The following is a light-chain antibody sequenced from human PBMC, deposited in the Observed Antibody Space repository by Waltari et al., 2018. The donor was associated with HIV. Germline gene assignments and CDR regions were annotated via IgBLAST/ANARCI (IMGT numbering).Light chain of an antibody. CDR3: QQYNNWPWFT. CDR1: QSVANN. Sequence: DIVMTQSPVTLSVSPGKTATLSCRASQSVANNLAWYQQKPGQTPRPLSYAASTRATGIAPRVSGSGSGTNFALTSSSLQSEDVAFYYCQQYNNWPWFTFGQGTKVEIK. V-gene: IGKV3-15*01. J-gene: IGKJ2*01. CDR2: AAS.